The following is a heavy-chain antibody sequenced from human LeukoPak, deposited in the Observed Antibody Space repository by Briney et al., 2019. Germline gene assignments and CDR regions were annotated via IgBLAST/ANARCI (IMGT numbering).Heavy chain of an antibody. Sequence: GGSLRLSCAASGFTFSTYGMSWVRQAPGKGLEWVSAISGSGGSTYYADSVKGRFTISRDNSKNTLYLQMNSLRAEDTAVYYCARRSGIAVAGAFDYWGQGTLVTVSS. CDR1: GFTFSTYG. CDR2: ISGSGGST. CDR3: ARRSGIAVAGAFDY. D-gene: IGHD6-19*01. J-gene: IGHJ4*02. V-gene: IGHV3-23*01.